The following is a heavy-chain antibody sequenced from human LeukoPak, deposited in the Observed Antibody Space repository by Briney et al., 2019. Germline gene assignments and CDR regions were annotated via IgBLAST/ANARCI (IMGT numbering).Heavy chain of an antibody. D-gene: IGHD6-19*01. Sequence: PSETLSLTCTVSGGSISSSSYYWGWIRQPPGKGLEWIGSIYHSVSTYYNPSLKSRVTIYVHTSKNQFSLKLSSVTAADTAVYYCARWYSSGWYYFDYWGQGTLVTVSS. CDR1: GGSISSSSYY. V-gene: IGHV4-39*01. CDR2: IYHSVST. J-gene: IGHJ4*02. CDR3: ARWYSSGWYYFDY.